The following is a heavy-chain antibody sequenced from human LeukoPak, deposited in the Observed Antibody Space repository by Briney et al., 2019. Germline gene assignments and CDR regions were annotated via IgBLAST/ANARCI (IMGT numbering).Heavy chain of an antibody. J-gene: IGHJ4*02. CDR1: GFTFDDYG. CDR3: ARVVTYASNYHFDY. CDR2: INWNGGST. D-gene: IGHD4/OR15-4a*01. Sequence: GGSLRLSCAASGFTFDDYGMSWVRQAPGKGLEWVSGINWNGGSTGYADSVKGRFTISRDNAKNSLYLQMNSLRAEDTALYYCARVVTYASNYHFDYWGQGTLVTVSS. V-gene: IGHV3-20*04.